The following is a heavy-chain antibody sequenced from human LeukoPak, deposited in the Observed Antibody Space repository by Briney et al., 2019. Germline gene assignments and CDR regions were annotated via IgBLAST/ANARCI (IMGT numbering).Heavy chain of an antibody. Sequence: PSETLSLTCTVSGGSISSYYWSWIRQPPGEGLEWIGYIYYSGSTNYNPSLKSRVTISVDTSKNQFSLKLSSVTAADTAVYYCARNDILTGYCFDYWGQGTLVTVSS. J-gene: IGHJ4*02. CDR2: IYYSGST. CDR3: ARNDILTGYCFDY. D-gene: IGHD3-9*01. V-gene: IGHV4-59*08. CDR1: GGSISSYY.